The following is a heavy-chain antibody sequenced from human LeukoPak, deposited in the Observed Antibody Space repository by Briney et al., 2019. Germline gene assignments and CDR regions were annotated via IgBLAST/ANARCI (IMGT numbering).Heavy chain of an antibody. J-gene: IGHJ4*02. CDR1: GGSISSSSYY. Sequence: PSETLSLTCTVSGGSISSSSYYWGWIRQPPGKGLEWIGSIYYSGSTYYNPSLKSRVTISVDTSKNQFSLKLSSVTAADTAVYYCARVGEVVAAEFDYWGQGTLVTVSS. CDR3: ARVGEVVAAEFDY. D-gene: IGHD2-15*01. V-gene: IGHV4-39*07. CDR2: IYYSGST.